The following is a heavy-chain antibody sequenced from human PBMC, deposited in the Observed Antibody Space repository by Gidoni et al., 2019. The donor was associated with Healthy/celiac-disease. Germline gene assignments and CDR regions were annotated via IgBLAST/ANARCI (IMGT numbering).Heavy chain of an antibody. Sequence: EVRLVGPGGGLVQLGGPWKLSGAASGFTFTGSGMGWVRQAPGKGLEWVANIKQDGSEKYYVDSVKGRFTISRDNAKNSLYLQMNSLRAEDTAVYYCAREPAWYYDFWSGYHDYWGQGTLVTVSS. CDR2: IKQDGSEK. J-gene: IGHJ4*02. D-gene: IGHD3-3*01. V-gene: IGHV3-7*01. CDR3: AREPAWYYDFWSGYHDY. CDR1: GFTFTGSG.